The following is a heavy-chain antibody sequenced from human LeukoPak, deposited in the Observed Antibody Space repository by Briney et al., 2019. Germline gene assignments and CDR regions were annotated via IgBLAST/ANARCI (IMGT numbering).Heavy chain of an antibody. J-gene: IGHJ4*02. CDR1: GYTFTGYY. D-gene: IGHD3-9*01. Sequence: GASVKVSCKASGYTFTGYYMHWVRQAPGQGLEWMGWINPNSGGTNYAQKFQGRVTMTRDTSISTAYMELSRLRSDDTAVYYCASTYYDILTGYYSHDYWGQGTLVTVSS. CDR3: ASTYYDILTGYYSHDY. CDR2: INPNSGGT. V-gene: IGHV1-2*02.